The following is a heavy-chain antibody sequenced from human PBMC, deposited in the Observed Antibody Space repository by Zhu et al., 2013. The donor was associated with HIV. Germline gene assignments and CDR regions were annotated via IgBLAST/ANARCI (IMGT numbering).Heavy chain of an antibody. Sequence: QVQLQESGPGLVKPSQTLSLTCTVSGGSISSGGYYWSWIRQHPGKGLEWIGYIYYSGSTYYNPSLKSRVTISVDTSKNQFSLKLSSVTAADTAVYYCARDGYNYYYYYGMDVWGQGPRSPSP. J-gene: IGHJ6*02. V-gene: IGHV4-31*03. CDR3: ARDGYNYYYYYGMDV. CDR1: GGSISSGGYY. D-gene: IGHD5-12*01. CDR2: IYYSGST.